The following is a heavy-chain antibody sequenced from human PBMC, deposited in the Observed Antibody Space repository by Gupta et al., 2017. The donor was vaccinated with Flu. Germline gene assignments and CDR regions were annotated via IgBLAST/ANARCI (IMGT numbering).Heavy chain of an antibody. CDR2: INRDGSVI. CDR3: ARDVGSGDYDS. Sequence: DVQLVVSGGGLVQPGGTQRLSSGASGSTLSDYWMSWVRQAPGKGPELVANINRDGSVINYMDFVRGRFTISRDNAKNAVYFQMNSLRVDDTAVYYCARDVGSGDYDSWGQGTLVTVSS. J-gene: IGHJ5*01. D-gene: IGHD4-17*01. V-gene: IGHV3-7*01. CDR1: GSTLSDYW.